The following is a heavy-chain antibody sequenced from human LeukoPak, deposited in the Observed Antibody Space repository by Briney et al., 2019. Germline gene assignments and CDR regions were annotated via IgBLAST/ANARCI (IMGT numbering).Heavy chain of an antibody. CDR1: GYTFNGYY. V-gene: IGHV1-2*02. Sequence: GASVKVSCKASGYTFNGYYIHWVRQAPGQGLEWMGWINPNSGGTHYAQKFQGTVTMTRDTSISTAYMELSRLRSDDTAIYYCARRYTHSWYDTDYWGQGTLVTVSS. J-gene: IGHJ4*02. D-gene: IGHD6-13*01. CDR2: INPNSGGT. CDR3: ARRYTHSWYDTDY.